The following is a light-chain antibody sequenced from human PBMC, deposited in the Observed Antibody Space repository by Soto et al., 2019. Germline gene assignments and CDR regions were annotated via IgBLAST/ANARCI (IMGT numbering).Light chain of an antibody. CDR3: QQYSSSPVT. CDR1: QSLSNNY. V-gene: IGKV3-20*01. Sequence: EIVFTHSPRTLSLSPGERATLSCRASQSLSNNYLAWYQQKPGQAPRLVIYGASSRATGIPDRFSASGSGTDFTLTISRLEPEDFAVYFCQQYSSSPVTFGQGTRVDIK. CDR2: GAS. J-gene: IGKJ1*01.